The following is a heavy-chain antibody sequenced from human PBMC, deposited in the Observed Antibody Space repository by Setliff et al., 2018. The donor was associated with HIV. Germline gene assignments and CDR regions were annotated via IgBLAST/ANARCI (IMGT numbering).Heavy chain of an antibody. CDR2: IYYSGST. CDR1: GGSISTSTYY. CDR3: ARHPPNLDWLDP. J-gene: IGHJ5*02. V-gene: IGHV4-39*01. Sequence: SETLSLTCTVAGGSISTSTYYWGWIRQPPGKGLEWIGSIYYSGSTYYNSSLQSRVTISVDTSKNQFSLKVNSVTAADTAVYYCARHPPNLDWLDPWGQGTLVTVSS.